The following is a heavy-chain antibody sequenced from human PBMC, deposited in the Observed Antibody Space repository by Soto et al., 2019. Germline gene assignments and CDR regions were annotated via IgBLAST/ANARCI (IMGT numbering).Heavy chain of an antibody. Sequence: QMQLVQCGPEVKKPGTSVKVSCKASGFTFTSCAVRWVRQAHGQRLEWIGWIVVGSGNTNYAQKFQERVTITRDMSTSTAYMELSSLRSEVTAVYYCAAVLRVYAFDIWGQGTMVTVSS. J-gene: IGHJ3*02. CDR3: AAVLRVYAFDI. CDR1: GFTFTSCA. CDR2: IVVGSGNT. V-gene: IGHV1-58*01. D-gene: IGHD4-17*01.